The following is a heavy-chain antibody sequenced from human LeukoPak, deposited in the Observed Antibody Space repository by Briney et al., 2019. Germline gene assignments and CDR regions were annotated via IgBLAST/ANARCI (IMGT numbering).Heavy chain of an antibody. CDR1: GYTFTSYG. Sequence: ASVKVSCKASGYTFTSYGISWVRQAPGQGLEWMGWISAYNGNTNYALKLQGRVTMTTDTSTSTAYMELRSLRSDDTAVYYCARDRVVPAAIYYYYMDVWGKGTTVTVSS. D-gene: IGHD2-2*01. V-gene: IGHV1-18*01. CDR3: ARDRVVPAAIYYYYMDV. CDR2: ISAYNGNT. J-gene: IGHJ6*03.